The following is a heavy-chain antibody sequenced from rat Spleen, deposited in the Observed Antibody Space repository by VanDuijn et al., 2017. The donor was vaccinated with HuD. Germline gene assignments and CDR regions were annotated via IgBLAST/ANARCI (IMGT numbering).Heavy chain of an antibody. V-gene: IGHV5-27*01. Sequence: EVQLVESGGGLVQPGRSLKLSCAASGFTFSNYDMAWVRQAPTKGLEWVASISTSGDSTYYRDSVKGRFTISRDNAKSILYLQVDSLRSEDTATYFCTTAWVLNYWGQGVVVTVSS. CDR2: ISTSGDST. CDR1: GFTFSNYD. CDR3: TTAWVLNY. J-gene: IGHJ2*01. D-gene: IGHD1-7*01.